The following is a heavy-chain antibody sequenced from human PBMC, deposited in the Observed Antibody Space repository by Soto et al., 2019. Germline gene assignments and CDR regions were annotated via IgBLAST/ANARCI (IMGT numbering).Heavy chain of an antibody. D-gene: IGHD6-25*01. CDR3: ARSAAYYGMDV. CDR1: GLTFSRSG. V-gene: IGHV3-30*03. CDR2: ISNDGGQK. J-gene: IGHJ6*02. Sequence: GGSLRLSCEASGLTFSRSGMHWVRQAPGKGLEWVSVISNDGGQKYYADSMKGRFTISRDNAKNTLYLQMNSLRPEDTAVYYCARSAAYYGMDVWGQGTTVTVSS.